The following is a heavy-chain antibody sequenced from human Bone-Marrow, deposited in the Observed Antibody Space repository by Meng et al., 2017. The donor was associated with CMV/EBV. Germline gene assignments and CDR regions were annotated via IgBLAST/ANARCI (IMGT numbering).Heavy chain of an antibody. CDR3: ARDNPELFYDAFDI. V-gene: IGHV3-33*01. D-gene: IGHD1-26*01. CDR1: GFTFSSYG. Sequence: GESLKISCAASGFTFSSYGMHWVRQAPGKGLEWVAVIWYDGSNKYYADSVKGRFTISRDNSKNTLYLQMNSLRAEDTAVYYCARDNPELFYDAFDIWGQGTMVTVSS. CDR2: IWYDGSNK. J-gene: IGHJ3*02.